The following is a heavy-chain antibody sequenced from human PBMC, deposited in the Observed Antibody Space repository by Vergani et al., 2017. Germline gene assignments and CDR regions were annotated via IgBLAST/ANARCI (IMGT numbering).Heavy chain of an antibody. V-gene: IGHV1-46*03. CDR3: ARGDYGILTGYRY. J-gene: IGHJ4*02. D-gene: IGHD3-9*01. CDR2: INPSGGHT. CDR1: GYTFSTYY. Sequence: QVQVVQSGAEVKKSGASVKVSCKTSGYTFSTYYMHWVRQAPGQGLEWMGIINPSGGHTNYAQKFQGRVTMTRDTSTRTVYMELSSLRSEDTAIYYCARGDYGILTGYRYWGQGTLVTVSA.